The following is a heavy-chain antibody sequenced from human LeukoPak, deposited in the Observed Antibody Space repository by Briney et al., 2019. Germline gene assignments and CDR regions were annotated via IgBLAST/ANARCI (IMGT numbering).Heavy chain of an antibody. D-gene: IGHD6-13*01. CDR2: ISGSGGST. CDR1: GFTFSSYW. V-gene: IGHV3-23*01. Sequence: PGGSLRLSCAASGFTFSSYWMSWVRQAPGKGLEWVSAISGSGGSTYYADSVKGRFTISRDNSKNTLYLQMNSLRAEDTAVYYCAKDLSSWSTFDYWGQGTLVTVSS. J-gene: IGHJ4*02. CDR3: AKDLSSWSTFDY.